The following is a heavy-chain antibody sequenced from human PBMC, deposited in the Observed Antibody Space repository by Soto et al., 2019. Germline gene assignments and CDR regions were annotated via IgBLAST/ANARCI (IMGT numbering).Heavy chain of an antibody. CDR1: GGTFSSYA. Sequence: SVKVSCKASGGTFSSYAISWVRQAPGQGLEWMGGIIPIFGTANYAQKFQGRVTITADESTSTAYMELSSLRSEDKAVYYCEKSYDSSGYLFDYWGQGTLVTVSS. CDR2: IIPIFGTA. V-gene: IGHV1-69*13. CDR3: EKSYDSSGYLFDY. J-gene: IGHJ4*02. D-gene: IGHD3-22*01.